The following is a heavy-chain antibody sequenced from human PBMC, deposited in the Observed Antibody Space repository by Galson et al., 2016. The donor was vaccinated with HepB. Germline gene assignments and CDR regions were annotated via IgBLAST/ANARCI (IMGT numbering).Heavy chain of an antibody. CDR2: IYTSGSA. V-gene: IGHV4-61*02. Sequence: TLSLTCTVAGDSISSGTYNWSWLRQPAGKGLEWIGRIYTSGSAKYNPSLTSRVTMSLDTSRSRFSLRLRSVTAADTAVYFCARGTRFSYKWSFDSWGQGALVTVSS. CDR3: ARGTRFSYKWSFDS. J-gene: IGHJ4*02. D-gene: IGHD1-20*01. CDR1: GDSISSGTYN.